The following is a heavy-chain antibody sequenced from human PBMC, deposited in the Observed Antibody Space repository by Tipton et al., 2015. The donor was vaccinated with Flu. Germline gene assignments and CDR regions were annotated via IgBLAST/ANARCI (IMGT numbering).Heavy chain of an antibody. D-gene: IGHD3-22*01. CDR3: AREGDYNDSSGPISLFYY. CDR2: IYYSGST. CDR1: GGSISSGGYY. J-gene: IGHJ4*02. V-gene: IGHV4-31*03. Sequence: TLSLTCTVSGGSISSGGYYWSWIRQHPGKGLEWIGYIYYSGSTYYNPSLKSRVTISVDTSKSQFSLKLSSVTAADTAVYYCAREGDYNDSSGPISLFYYWGQGTLVTVSS.